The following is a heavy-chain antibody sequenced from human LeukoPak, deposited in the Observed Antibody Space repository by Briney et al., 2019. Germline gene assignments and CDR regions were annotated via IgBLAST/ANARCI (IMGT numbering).Heavy chain of an antibody. CDR1: GYTFTGYY. V-gene: IGHV1-2*02. CDR2: INPNSGGT. D-gene: IGHD3-22*01. J-gene: IGHJ6*02. Sequence: ASVKVSCKASGYTFTGYYLHWVRQAPGQGLEWMGCINPNSGGTNYAQEFQGRVTMTRDTSISTVYMELSSLRSDDTAVYYCARDDSNSGMDVWGQGTTVTVSS. CDR3: ARDDSNSGMDV.